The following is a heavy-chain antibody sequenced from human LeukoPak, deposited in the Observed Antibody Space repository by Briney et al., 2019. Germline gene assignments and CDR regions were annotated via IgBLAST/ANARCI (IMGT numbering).Heavy chain of an antibody. Sequence: GGSLRLSCAASRFTFSDYYMSWIRQAPGKGLEWVSYISSSGSTIYYADSVKGRFTISRDNAWNSLYLHMNSLRAEDTAVYYCAGDKAQGSWIHDYWGQGTLVTVSS. CDR3: AGDKAQGSWIHDY. CDR1: RFTFSDYY. J-gene: IGHJ4*02. D-gene: IGHD5-12*01. V-gene: IGHV3-11*01. CDR2: ISSSGSTI.